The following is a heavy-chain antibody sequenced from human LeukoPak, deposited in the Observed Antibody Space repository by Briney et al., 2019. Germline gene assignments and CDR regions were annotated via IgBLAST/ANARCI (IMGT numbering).Heavy chain of an antibody. Sequence: GGSLRLSCAASGFTFSSYGMHWVRQAPGKGLEWVAVIWYGGSNKYYADSVKGRFTISRDNSKNTLYLQMNSLRAEDTAVYYCARDGGTYYYGSGSLDYWGQGTLVTVSS. J-gene: IGHJ4*02. D-gene: IGHD3-10*01. CDR3: ARDGGTYYYGSGSLDY. CDR1: GFTFSSYG. CDR2: IWYGGSNK. V-gene: IGHV3-33*01.